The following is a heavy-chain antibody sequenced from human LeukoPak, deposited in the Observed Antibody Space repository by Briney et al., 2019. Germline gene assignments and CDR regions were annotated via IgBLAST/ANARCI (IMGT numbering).Heavy chain of an antibody. J-gene: IGHJ4*02. Sequence: PGGSLRLSCAASGFTFSNYAMSWVRQAPGKGLEWVSAISVSGGSTYYADSVKGRFTISRDNSKYILSLQMNSLRAEDTAVYYCTKRLSTTDPFDFWSAYDYWGQGTLVTVSS. CDR2: ISVSGGST. CDR3: TKRLSTTDPFDFWSAYDY. D-gene: IGHD3-3*01. CDR1: GFTFSNYA. V-gene: IGHV3-23*01.